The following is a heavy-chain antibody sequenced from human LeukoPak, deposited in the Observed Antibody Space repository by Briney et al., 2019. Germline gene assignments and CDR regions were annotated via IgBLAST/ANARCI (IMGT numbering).Heavy chain of an antibody. CDR2: IYYSGKA. D-gene: IGHD3-16*01. CDR3: ARFGVDYDMGV. CDR1: GGSGNNYY. Sequence: SETLSLTCSVSGGSGNNYYWTWIRQPPGKGLEWIGQIYYSGKADYNPSLKSRITISVDTSKNQISLRVNSVTAADTAVYYCARFGVDYDMGVWGQGTTVIVFS. J-gene: IGHJ6*02. V-gene: IGHV4-59*02.